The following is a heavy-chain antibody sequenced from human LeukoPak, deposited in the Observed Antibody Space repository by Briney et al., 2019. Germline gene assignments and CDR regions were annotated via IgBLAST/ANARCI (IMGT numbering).Heavy chain of an antibody. D-gene: IGHD3-10*01. CDR3: ARLAGSGSYYPDAFDI. CDR2: IYYSGST. Sequence: PSETLSLTCAVYGGSFSGYYWSWIRQPPGKGLEWIGYIYYSGSTNYNPSLKSRVTISVDTSKNQFSLKLSSVTAADTAVYYCARLAGSGSYYPDAFDIWGQGTMVTVSS. V-gene: IGHV4-59*01. J-gene: IGHJ3*02. CDR1: GGSFSGYY.